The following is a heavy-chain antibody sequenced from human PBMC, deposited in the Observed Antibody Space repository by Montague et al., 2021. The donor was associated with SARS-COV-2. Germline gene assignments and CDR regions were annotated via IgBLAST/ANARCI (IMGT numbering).Heavy chain of an antibody. CDR2: ISSSGSTI. D-gene: IGHD3-10*01. CDR1: GFTFSSYE. J-gene: IGHJ4*02. Sequence: SLRLSCAASGFTFSSYEMNWVRQAPGKGLEWVSYISSSGSTIYYADSVKGRFTISRDNAKNSLYLQMNSLRAEDTAVYYCARAGDFGYGSGSYAGGFDYWGQGTPVTVSS. V-gene: IGHV3-48*03. CDR3: ARAGDFGYGSGSYAGGFDY.